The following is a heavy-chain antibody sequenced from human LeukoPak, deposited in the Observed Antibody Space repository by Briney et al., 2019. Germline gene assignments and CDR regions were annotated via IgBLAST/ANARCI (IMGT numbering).Heavy chain of an antibody. V-gene: IGHV3-23*01. CDR2: ISGSGGST. D-gene: IGHD3-9*01. Sequence: GGSLRLSCAASGFTFSSYAMSWVRQAPGKGLEWVSAISGSGGSTYYADSVKGRFTISRDNSKNTLYLQMNSLRAEDTAVYYCAKSPDYDILTGYYPFWGQGTLVTVSS. CDR3: AKSPDYDILTGYYPF. J-gene: IGHJ4*02. CDR1: GFTFSSYA.